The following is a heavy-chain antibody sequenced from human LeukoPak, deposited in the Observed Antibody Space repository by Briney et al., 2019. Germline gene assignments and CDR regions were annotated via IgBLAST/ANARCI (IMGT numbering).Heavy chain of an antibody. CDR3: ARVPLWWLTPFDF. Sequence: SETLSLTCAVSGGSLSPHYWSWIRRPLGKGLEWIWEINNRGTTNYTPSLRGRATISVDTSKNQFSLRLTSVTAAETAIYYCARVPLWWLTPFDFWGQGTLATVSS. J-gene: IGHJ4*02. CDR1: GGSLSPHY. V-gene: IGHV4-34*01. CDR2: INNRGTT. D-gene: IGHD4/OR15-4a*01.